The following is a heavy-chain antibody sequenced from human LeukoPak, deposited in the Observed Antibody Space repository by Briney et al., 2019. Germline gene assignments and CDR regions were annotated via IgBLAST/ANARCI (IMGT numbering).Heavy chain of an antibody. CDR1: GGSISSYY. D-gene: IGHD3-22*01. V-gene: IGHV4-59*08. CDR3: ARWFWDSSGYTNWFDP. CDR2: IYYSGST. J-gene: IGHJ5*02. Sequence: SETLSLTCTVSGGSISSYYWSWIRQPPGKGLEWIGYIYYSGSTYYNPSLKSRVTISVDTSKNQFSLKLSSVTAADTAVYYCARWFWDSSGYTNWFDPWGQGTLVTVSS.